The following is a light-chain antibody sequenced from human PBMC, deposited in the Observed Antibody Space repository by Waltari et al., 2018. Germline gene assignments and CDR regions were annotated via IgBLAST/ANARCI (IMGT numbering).Light chain of an antibody. CDR3: QEDGSSPSWT. Sequence: EIVLTQSPGTLSLSPGERATLSCRASQSVSSSNLAWFQRKPGQAPRLLIYAASSRAPGIPERFSGSGSGTDFTLTISRLEPEDVAVYYCQEDGSSPSWTFGQGTKVEIK. CDR2: AAS. J-gene: IGKJ1*01. CDR1: QSVSSSN. V-gene: IGKV3-20*01.